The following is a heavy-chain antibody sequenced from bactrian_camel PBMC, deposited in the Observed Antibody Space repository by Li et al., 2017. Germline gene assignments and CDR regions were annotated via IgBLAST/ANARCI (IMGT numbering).Heavy chain of an antibody. CDR3: AADYRRGWSCSVGRQDFNN. V-gene: IGHV3S53*01. D-gene: IGHD1*01. CDR2: IDSGGRT. J-gene: IGHJ4*01. Sequence: HVQLVESGGGSVQAGGSLRLSCGYTRSSNCMAWFRQTPGKEREGVAAIDSGGRTSYGDSVKGRVTISKDNAKNTLYLQMDSLKPEDTATYYCAADYRRGWSCSVGRQDFNNWGQGTQVTVS. CDR1: YTRSSNC.